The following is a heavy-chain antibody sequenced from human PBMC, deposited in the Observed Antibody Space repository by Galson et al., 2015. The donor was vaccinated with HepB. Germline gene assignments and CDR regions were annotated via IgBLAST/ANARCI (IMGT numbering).Heavy chain of an antibody. V-gene: IGHV5-10-1*01. Sequence: QSGAEVKKPGESLRISCKGSGYSFTSYWISWVRQMPGKGLEWMGRIDPSDSYTNYSPSFQGHVTISADKSISTAYLQWSSLKASVTAMYYCARTYCSSTSCYIHYGMDVWGQGTTVTVS. D-gene: IGHD2-2*02. CDR2: IDPSDSYT. CDR3: ARTYCSSTSCYIHYGMDV. J-gene: IGHJ6*02. CDR1: GYSFTSYW.